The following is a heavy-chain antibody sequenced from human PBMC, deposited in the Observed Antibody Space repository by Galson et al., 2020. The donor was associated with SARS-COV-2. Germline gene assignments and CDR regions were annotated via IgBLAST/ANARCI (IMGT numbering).Heavy chain of an antibody. V-gene: IGHV4-30-2*01. CDR1: GTSISSDSYT. J-gene: IGHJ3*02. D-gene: IGHD4-17*01. CDR2: ISHSGGP. CDR3: ARLHYGEYAPEAFDI. Sequence: SETLSLTCAVSGTSISSDSYTWNWIRQPPGKGLEWIGYISHSGGPYYNPSLKSRVTISGDRSKNQFSLRLSSVTAADTAVYYCARLHYGEYAPEAFDIWGPGTRVTVAS.